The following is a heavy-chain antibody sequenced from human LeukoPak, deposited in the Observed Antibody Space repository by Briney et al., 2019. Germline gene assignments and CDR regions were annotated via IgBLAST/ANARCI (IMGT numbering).Heavy chain of an antibody. D-gene: IGHD1-26*01. CDR2: INWNGGGT. V-gene: IGHV3-20*04. CDR1: GLTFDDYG. Sequence: GGSLRLSCAASGLTFDDYGMSWVRQAPGKGLKWVSGINWNGGGTGYADSVKGRFTISRDNAKNSLYLQMNSLRAEDTALYYCARHSRELTSVYFQHWGQGTLVTVSS. CDR3: ARHSRELTSVYFQH. J-gene: IGHJ1*01.